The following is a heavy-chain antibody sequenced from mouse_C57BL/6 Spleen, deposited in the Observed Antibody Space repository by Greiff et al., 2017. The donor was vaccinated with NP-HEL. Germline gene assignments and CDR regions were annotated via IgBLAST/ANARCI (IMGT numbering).Heavy chain of an antibody. J-gene: IGHJ4*01. CDR2: ISSGGSYT. CDR3: ARRNEAMDY. Sequence: EVQVVESGGDLVKPGGSLKLSCAASGFTFSSYGMSWVRQTPDKRLEWVATISSGGSYTYYPDSVKGRFTISRDNAKNTLYLQMSSLKSEDTAMYYCARRNEAMDYWGQGTSVTVSS. CDR1: GFTFSSYG. V-gene: IGHV5-6*01.